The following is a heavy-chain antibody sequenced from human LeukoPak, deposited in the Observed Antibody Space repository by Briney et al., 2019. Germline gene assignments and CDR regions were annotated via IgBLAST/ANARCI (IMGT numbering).Heavy chain of an antibody. CDR2: IGSSGTTI. J-gene: IGHJ6*02. CDR1: GFTFSDYY. Sequence: PGGSLRLSCAASGFTFSDYYMSWIRQAPGKGLEWVSYIGSSGTTIYYADSVKGRFTISRDNAKNSLYLQMNSLRAEDTAVYYCARHYYYYYGMDVWGQGTTVTVSS. V-gene: IGHV3-11*01. CDR3: ARHYYYYYGMDV.